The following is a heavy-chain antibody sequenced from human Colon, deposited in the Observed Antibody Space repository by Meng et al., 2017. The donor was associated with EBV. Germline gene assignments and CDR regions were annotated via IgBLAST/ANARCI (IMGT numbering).Heavy chain of an antibody. CDR2: MYHSGTT. Sequence: LRDSVTMMWNPSWTLSLPCVVSVGPSSSSYGWTWVRQSPGKGLEWIGEMYHSGTTNYNPSLKSRVTISMGKSNNQLSLKLNSVTAADTAVYYCATQESRDGHNPYWGQGTLAPSPQ. CDR3: ATQESRDGHNPY. D-gene: IGHD5-24*01. V-gene: IGHV4-4*02. J-gene: IGHJ4*02. CDR1: VGPSSSSYG.